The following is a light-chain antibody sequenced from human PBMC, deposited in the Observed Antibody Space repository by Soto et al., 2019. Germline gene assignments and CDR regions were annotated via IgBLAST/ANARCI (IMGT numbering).Light chain of an antibody. J-gene: IGKJ1*01. V-gene: IGKV3-20*01. CDR1: QGVSSSY. CDR3: QLYGSSAWT. CDR2: GAS. Sequence: EIVLTQSPGTLSLSPGERATLSCRASQGVSSSYLAWYQQKPGKAPRLLISGASSRASGVPDRFSGSGSGTDFTLTFSRLEPEDFAVYYCQLYGSSAWTFGQGTKVEI.